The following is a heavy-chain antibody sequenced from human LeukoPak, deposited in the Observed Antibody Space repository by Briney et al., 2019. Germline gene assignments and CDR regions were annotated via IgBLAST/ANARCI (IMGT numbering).Heavy chain of an antibody. CDR3: ARGPLLCSSGPYDY. J-gene: IGHJ4*02. Sequence: SETLSLTCAVYGGSFSGYYWSWIRQPPGKGLEWIGEINHSGSTNYNPSLKSRATISVDTSKNQFSLKLSSVTAADTAVYYCARGPLLCSSGPYDYWGQGTLVTVSS. CDR2: INHSGST. D-gene: IGHD6-19*01. CDR1: GGSFSGYY. V-gene: IGHV4-34*01.